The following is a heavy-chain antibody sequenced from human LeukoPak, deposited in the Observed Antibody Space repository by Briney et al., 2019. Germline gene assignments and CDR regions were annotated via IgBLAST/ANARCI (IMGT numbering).Heavy chain of an antibody. CDR1: GYTFTGYY. V-gene: IGHV1-2*02. J-gene: IGHJ4*02. CDR2: INPNSGGT. D-gene: IGHD3-22*01. Sequence: ASVKVSCKASGYTFTGYYMHWVRQAPGQGLEWMGWINPNSGGTNYAQKFQGRVTMTRDTSISTAYMVLSRLRSDDTAVYYCARVTYYYDSSGYDYWGQGTLVTVSS. CDR3: ARVTYYYDSSGYDY.